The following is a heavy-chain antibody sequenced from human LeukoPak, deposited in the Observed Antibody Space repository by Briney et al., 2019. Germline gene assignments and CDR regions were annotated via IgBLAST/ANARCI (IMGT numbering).Heavy chain of an antibody. CDR1: GGSISSYY. D-gene: IGHD4-4*01. Sequence: SETLSLTCTVSGGSISSYYWSWIRQPAGKGLEWIGRIYTSGSTNYNPSLKSRVTMSVDTSKNQFSLKLSSVTAADTAVYYCARLEGAYSNYVHYYYGMDVWGQGTTVTVSS. CDR3: ARLEGAYSNYVHYYYGMDV. J-gene: IGHJ6*02. V-gene: IGHV4-4*07. CDR2: IYTSGST.